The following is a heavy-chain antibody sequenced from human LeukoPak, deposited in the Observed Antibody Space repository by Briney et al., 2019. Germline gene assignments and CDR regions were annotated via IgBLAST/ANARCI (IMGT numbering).Heavy chain of an antibody. V-gene: IGHV1-8*01. CDR1: GYTFTSYD. J-gene: IGHJ6*03. Sequence: VASVKDSCKASGYTFTSYDINWVRQATGQGLEWMGWMNPNSGNTGYAQKFQGRVTMTRNTSISTAYMELSSLRSEDTAVYYCARFSYDFWSGYYYYYYYMDVWGKGTTVTVSS. CDR3: ARFSYDFWSGYYYYYYYMDV. CDR2: MNPNSGNT. D-gene: IGHD3-3*01.